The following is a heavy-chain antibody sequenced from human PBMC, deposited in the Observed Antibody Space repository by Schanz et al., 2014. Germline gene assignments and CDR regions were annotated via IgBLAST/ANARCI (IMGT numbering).Heavy chain of an antibody. CDR1: GFTFSDHY. CDR3: ARANYRRKINFDY. D-gene: IGHD3-10*01. CDR2: IWSDGSGK. Sequence: QEQLVESGGGLVKPGGSLRLSCAASGFTFSDHYMDWVRQAPGKGLEWVAVIWSDGSGKYYADSVKGRFTISRDSPKNTLYLQMNSLRAEDTSVYFCARANYRRKINFDYWGRGTLVTVSS. J-gene: IGHJ4*02. V-gene: IGHV3-33*08.